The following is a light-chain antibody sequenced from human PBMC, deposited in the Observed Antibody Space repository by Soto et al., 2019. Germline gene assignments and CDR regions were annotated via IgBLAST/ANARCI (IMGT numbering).Light chain of an antibody. Sequence: DIHMTQSPSTLSASGGDRVTITCRANQRISRWLAWYQRKPGKAPKPLLYNAFTSQSGVPSRFSGSGSGTAFTLTISSLQPDDLATYYSQQHINYPLTFGGET. CDR2: NAF. V-gene: IGKV1-5*01. CDR1: QRISRW. J-gene: IGKJ4*01. CDR3: QQHINYPLT.